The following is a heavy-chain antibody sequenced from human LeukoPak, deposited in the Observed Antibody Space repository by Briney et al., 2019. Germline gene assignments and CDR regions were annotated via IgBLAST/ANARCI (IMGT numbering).Heavy chain of an antibody. CDR2: IYSGGRT. V-gene: IGHV3-66*01. D-gene: IGHD4-17*01. CDR3: ASRTVGDYPYFDH. CDR1: GFTVSGKY. J-gene: IGHJ4*02. Sequence: TGGSLRLSCATSGFTVSGKYMSWVRQAPGKGLEWVSVIYSGGRTYSANSVKGRFTISRDNSKNTLYLQMNSLRVADTAVYYCASRTVGDYPYFDHWGQGTLVIVSS.